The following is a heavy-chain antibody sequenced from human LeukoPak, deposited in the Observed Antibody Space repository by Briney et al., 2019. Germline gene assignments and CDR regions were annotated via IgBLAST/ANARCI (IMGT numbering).Heavy chain of an antibody. V-gene: IGHV3-21*04. CDR2: IAGSGGYI. Sequence: SGGSLGLSCAASGFTFSSYSMNWVRQAPGKGLEWVSSIAGSGGYIYYADSVKGRFTISRDNAKNSLYLQMNSLRAEDTAVYYCARIRLRAFDIRGQGTMVTVPS. CDR3: ARIRLRAFDI. D-gene: IGHD4-17*01. J-gene: IGHJ3*02. CDR1: GFTFSSYS.